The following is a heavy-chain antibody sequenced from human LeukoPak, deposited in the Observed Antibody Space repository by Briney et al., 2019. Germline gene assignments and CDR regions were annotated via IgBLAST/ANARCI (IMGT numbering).Heavy chain of an antibody. CDR2: IIPIFGTT. V-gene: IGHV1-69*05. J-gene: IGHJ4*02. CDR3: ARGGEANYYDTSGYYLYYY. CDR1: GGTFSNYA. D-gene: IGHD3-22*01. Sequence: GASVKVSCKASGGTFSNYAISWVRQAPGQGLEWMGRIIPIFGTTNYAQKFQGRVTITTDESTRTAYMALSSLRSEDTAVYYCARGGEANYYDTSGYYLYYYWGQGTLVTVSS.